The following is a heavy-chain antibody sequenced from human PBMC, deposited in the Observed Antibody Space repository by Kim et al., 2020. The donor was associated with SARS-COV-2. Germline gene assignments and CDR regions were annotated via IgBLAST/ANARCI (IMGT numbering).Heavy chain of an antibody. CDR3: AKDRLGVGATVFNY. CDR2: ISYDGSNK. V-gene: IGHV3-30*18. J-gene: IGHJ4*02. Sequence: GGSLRLSCAASGFTFSSYGMHWVRQAPGKGLEWVAVISYDGSNKYYADSVKGRFTISRDNSKNTLYLQMNSLRAEDTAVYYCAKDRLGVGATVFNYWSQG. CDR1: GFTFSSYG. D-gene: IGHD1-26*01.